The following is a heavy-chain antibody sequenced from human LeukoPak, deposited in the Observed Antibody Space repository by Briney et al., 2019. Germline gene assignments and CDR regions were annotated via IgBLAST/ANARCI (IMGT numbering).Heavy chain of an antibody. D-gene: IGHD3-22*01. J-gene: IGHJ3*02. Sequence: PGRSLRLSCAASGFTFSSYGMHWVRQAPGKGLEWVAVIWYDGSNKYYADSMKGRFTISRDNSKNTLYLQMNSLRAEDTAVYYCAKDDSSGYYYASAFDIWGQGTMVTVSS. CDR3: AKDDSSGYYYASAFDI. CDR2: IWYDGSNK. V-gene: IGHV3-33*06. CDR1: GFTFSSYG.